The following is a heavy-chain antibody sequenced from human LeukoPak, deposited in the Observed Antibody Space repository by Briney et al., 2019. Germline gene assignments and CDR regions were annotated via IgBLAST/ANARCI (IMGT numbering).Heavy chain of an antibody. D-gene: IGHD2-15*01. J-gene: IGHJ3*02. Sequence: GGSLKISCKGSVYSFTSYWIGWVRQMPGKSLEWMGIIYPGDSDTRYSPSFQGQVTISADKSISTAYLQWSSLKASDTAMYYCARREDCSGGSCYSDAFDIWGQGTMVTVSS. CDR2: IYPGDSDT. V-gene: IGHV5-51*01. CDR1: VYSFTSYW. CDR3: ARREDCSGGSCYSDAFDI.